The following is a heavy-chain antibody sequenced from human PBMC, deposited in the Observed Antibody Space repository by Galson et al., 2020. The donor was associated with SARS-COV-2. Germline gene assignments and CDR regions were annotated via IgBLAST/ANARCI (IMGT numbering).Heavy chain of an antibody. V-gene: IGHV1-69*10. CDR1: GGTFNSYA. CDR2: IIPALGIV. J-gene: IGHJ6*02. CDR3: ARASLDLLVEVEDPGMASYGMDV. D-gene: IGHD2-2*01. Sequence: SVKVSCKASGGTFNSYAITWVRQAPGQGLEWMGGIIPALGIVNYAQNFQGRVTVTADKSTNTAYMELSSLRSEDTAVYYCARASLDLLVEVEDPGMASYGMDVWGQGTAVTVSS.